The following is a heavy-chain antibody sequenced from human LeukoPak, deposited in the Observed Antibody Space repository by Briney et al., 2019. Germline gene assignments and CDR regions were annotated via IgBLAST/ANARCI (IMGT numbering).Heavy chain of an antibody. CDR2: TSSDLNVK. D-gene: IGHD3-10*01. V-gene: IGHV3-30-3*01. Sequence: GGSLRLSCAASGFTFRNYVIHWVRQAPGKGLEWVAVTSSDLNVKLYADSVKGRFTISRDNSRSTLYLQMNSLRPEDTAIYYCAREGYYGSGSPPSLYFDYWGQGTLVTVPS. J-gene: IGHJ4*02. CDR3: AREGYYGSGSPPSLYFDY. CDR1: GFTFRNYV.